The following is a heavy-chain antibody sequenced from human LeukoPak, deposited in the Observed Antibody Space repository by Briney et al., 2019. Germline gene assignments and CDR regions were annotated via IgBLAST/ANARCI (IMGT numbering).Heavy chain of an antibody. D-gene: IGHD3-16*01. Sequence: GGSLRLSCAASGFTFSNYPMTWVRQAPGKGLEWVSAISAGAGSTYYADSVKGRFTIYRDNSKNTLYLQMNSLRAEDTAVYYCAKDGGYWGQGTLVTVSS. CDR1: GFTFSNYP. J-gene: IGHJ4*02. V-gene: IGHV3-23*01. CDR2: ISAGAGST. CDR3: AKDGGY.